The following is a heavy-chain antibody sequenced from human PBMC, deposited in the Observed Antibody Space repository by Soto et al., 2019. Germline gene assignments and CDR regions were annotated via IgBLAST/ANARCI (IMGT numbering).Heavy chain of an antibody. J-gene: IGHJ4*02. Sequence: EVQLLESGGGLVQPGGSLRLSCAASGFTFSSYAMSWVRQAPGKGLEWVSAISGSGGSTYYADSVKGRFTISRDNSTNTLYLQMNSLRAEDTAVYYCAKETDLGYCSGGSCYLYWGQGTLVTVSS. CDR1: GFTFSSYA. CDR2: ISGSGGST. CDR3: AKETDLGYCSGGSCYLY. D-gene: IGHD2-15*01. V-gene: IGHV3-23*01.